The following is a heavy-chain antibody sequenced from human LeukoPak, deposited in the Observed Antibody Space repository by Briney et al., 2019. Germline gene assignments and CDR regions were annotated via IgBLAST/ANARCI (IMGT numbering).Heavy chain of an antibody. J-gene: IGHJ5*02. CDR1: GDSVSSNSAA. V-gene: IGHV6-1*01. Sequence: SQTLSLTCAISGDSVSSNSAAWNWIRQSPSRGLEWLGRTYYRSKWYNDYAVSVKSRITINPDTSKNQFSLQLNSVTPEDTAVYYCARELGITRSTTGHRNWFDPWGQGTLVTVSS. CDR3: ARELGITRSTTGHRNWFDP. CDR2: TYYRSKWYN. D-gene: IGHD2/OR15-2a*01.